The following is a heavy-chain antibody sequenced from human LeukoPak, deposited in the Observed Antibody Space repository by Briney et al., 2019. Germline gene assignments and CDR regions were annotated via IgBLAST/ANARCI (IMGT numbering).Heavy chain of an antibody. V-gene: IGHV1-18*01. CDR2: ISAYNGNT. J-gene: IGHJ5*02. CDR3: ARTLLIAAAGFWFDP. D-gene: IGHD6-13*01. Sequence: GASVKVSCKASGYTFTSYGISWVRQAPGQGREWMGWISAYNGNTNYAQKLQGRVTMTTDTSTSTAYMELRSLRSDDTAVYYCARTLLIAAAGFWFDPWGQGTLVTVSS. CDR1: GYTFTSYG.